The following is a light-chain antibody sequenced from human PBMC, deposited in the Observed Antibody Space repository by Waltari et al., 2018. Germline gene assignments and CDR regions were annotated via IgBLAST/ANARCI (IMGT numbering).Light chain of an antibody. V-gene: IGKV4-1*01. CDR3: QQYYSTPRT. Sequence: DIVMTQSPDSLAVSLGERAPIHCKSSQSVLSSSNNKNYLAWYQQKPGQPPKLLIYWASTRESGVPDRFSGSGSGTDFTLTISSLQAEDVAVYYCQQYYSTPRTFGQGTKVEIK. CDR1: QSVLSSSNNKNY. J-gene: IGKJ1*01. CDR2: WAS.